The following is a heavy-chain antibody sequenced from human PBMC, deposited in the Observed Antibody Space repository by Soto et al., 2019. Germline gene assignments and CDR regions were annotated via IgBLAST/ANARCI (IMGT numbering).Heavy chain of an antibody. V-gene: IGHV1-24*01. J-gene: IGHJ5*02. D-gene: IGHD3-10*01. Sequence: GASVKVSCKVSGYTLTELSMHWVRQAPGKGLEWMGGFDPEDGETIYAQKFQGRVTMTEDTSTDTAYMELSSLRSEDTAVYYCATATGVIRGPPPLEMPTINNWFDPWGQATLVTVSS. CDR2: FDPEDGET. CDR3: ATATGVIRGPPPLEMPTINNWFDP. CDR1: GYTLTELS.